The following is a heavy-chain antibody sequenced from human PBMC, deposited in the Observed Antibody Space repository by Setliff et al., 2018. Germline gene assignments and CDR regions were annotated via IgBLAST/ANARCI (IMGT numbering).Heavy chain of an antibody. CDR3: SSSSSVAFDI. CDR1: GFTFGGSA. CDR2: IRTKPNSYAT. D-gene: IGHD6-6*01. Sequence: GGSLRLSCAASGFTFGGSAVRWVRQASGKGLGWVGRIRTKPNSYATAYAASVKGRFTISRDDSGNTAYLQMNSLKTEDTAVYYCSSSSSVAFDIWGQGTTVTVSS. J-gene: IGHJ3*02. V-gene: IGHV3-73*01.